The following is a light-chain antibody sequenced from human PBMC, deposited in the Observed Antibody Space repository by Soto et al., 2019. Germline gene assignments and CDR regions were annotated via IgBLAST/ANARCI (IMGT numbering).Light chain of an antibody. Sequence: DIQMTQSPSSLSASVGDRVTITCRASQSISSYLNWYQQKPGKAPKLLIYAASSLQSGVPSRFSGSGSGTDFTITISSLHPEDFATYYCQQSYSTLTFGGGTKVEIK. CDR1: QSISSY. V-gene: IGKV1-39*01. CDR2: AAS. J-gene: IGKJ4*01. CDR3: QQSYSTLT.